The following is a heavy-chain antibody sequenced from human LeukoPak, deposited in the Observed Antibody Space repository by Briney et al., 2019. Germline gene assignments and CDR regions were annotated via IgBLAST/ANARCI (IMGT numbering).Heavy chain of an antibody. CDR2: ISYDGSNK. J-gene: IGHJ4*02. CDR3: ARASRRGYSYGYVGY. D-gene: IGHD5-18*01. CDR1: GFTFSSYA. V-gene: IGHV3-30*04. Sequence: PGGSLRLSCAASGFTFSSYAMHWVRQAPGKGLEWVAVISYDGSNKYYADSVKGRFTISRDNSKNTLHLQMNSLRAEDTAVYYCARASRRGYSYGYVGYWGQGTLVTVSS.